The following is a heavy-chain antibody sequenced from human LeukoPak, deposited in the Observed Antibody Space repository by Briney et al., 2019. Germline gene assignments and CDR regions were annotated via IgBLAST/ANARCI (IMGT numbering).Heavy chain of an antibody. J-gene: IGHJ3*02. D-gene: IGHD3-10*01. CDR2: ISSSSSYI. V-gene: IGHV3-21*01. Sequence: PGGSLRLSCAASGFTFSSYSMNWVRQAPGKGLEWVSSISSSSSYIYYADSVKGRFTISRDNAKNSLYLQMNSLRAEDTAVYYCARDLHYYGSGSYYVGDAFDIWGQGTMVTVSS. CDR3: ARDLHYYGSGSYYVGDAFDI. CDR1: GFTFSSYS.